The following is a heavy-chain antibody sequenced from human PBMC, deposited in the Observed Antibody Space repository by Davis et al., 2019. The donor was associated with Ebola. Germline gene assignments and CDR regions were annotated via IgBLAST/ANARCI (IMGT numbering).Heavy chain of an antibody. CDR2: IYWDDDA. D-gene: IGHD3-3*01. J-gene: IGHJ4*02. V-gene: IGHV2-5*02. Sequence: SGPTLVKPTQTLRLTCTFSGFSLPSEGVGVGWIRQPPGKALEWIALIYWDDDARYRPSLKTRLTITKDTSKNQVVRTMTNMDPVDTGTYYCAHTAYDFLSGSGYDKFDFWGPGTLVAVSS. CDR1: GFSLPSEGVG. CDR3: AHTAYDFLSGSGYDKFDF.